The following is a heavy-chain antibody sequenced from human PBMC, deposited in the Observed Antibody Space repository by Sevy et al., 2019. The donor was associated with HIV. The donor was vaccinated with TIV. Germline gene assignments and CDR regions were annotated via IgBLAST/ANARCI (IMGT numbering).Heavy chain of an antibody. J-gene: IGHJ5*02. D-gene: IGHD1-26*01. Sequence: ASVKVSCKVSGYTLTELSMHWVRQAPGKGLEWMGGFDPEDGETIYAQKFQGRVTMTEDTSTDTAYMGMSSLKSEDTAVYYCATGQFVGGSYVLGNWFDPWGQGTLVTVSS. CDR2: FDPEDGET. CDR1: GYTLTELS. CDR3: ATGQFVGGSYVLGNWFDP. V-gene: IGHV1-24*01.